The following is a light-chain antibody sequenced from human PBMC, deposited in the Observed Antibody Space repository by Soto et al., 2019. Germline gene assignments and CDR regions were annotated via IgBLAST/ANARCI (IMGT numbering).Light chain of an antibody. J-gene: IGKJ4*01. CDR2: TAS. Sequence: DIQLTQSPSFLSASVGDRVTITCRASQGIHSYVAWYQQKPGEAPNLLIYTASTLQTGVPSRFSGSGSGTDFTLTISSLQPEDFATYYCQQANSFPLTFGGGTKVDIK. CDR3: QQANSFPLT. V-gene: IGKV1-9*01. CDR1: QGIHSY.